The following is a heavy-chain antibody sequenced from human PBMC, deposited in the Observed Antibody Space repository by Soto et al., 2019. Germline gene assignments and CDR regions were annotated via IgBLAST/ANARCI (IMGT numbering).Heavy chain of an antibody. CDR1: GFSLSTSGVG. Sequence: QITLKESGPTLVKPTQTFTLTCTFSGFSLSTSGVGVGWIRQPPGKALEWLALIYWNDDKRYSPSLKSRLTITKDTSKNQVVLTMTNMDPVDTATYYCALSDLRYSSSESVDYYYYGMDVWGQGTTVTVSS. CDR3: ALSDLRYSSSESVDYYYYGMDV. J-gene: IGHJ6*02. V-gene: IGHV2-5*01. D-gene: IGHD6-6*01. CDR2: IYWNDDK.